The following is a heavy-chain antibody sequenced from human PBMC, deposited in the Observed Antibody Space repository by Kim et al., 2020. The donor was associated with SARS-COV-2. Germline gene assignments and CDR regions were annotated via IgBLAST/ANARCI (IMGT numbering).Heavy chain of an antibody. CDR2: T. V-gene: IGHV4-59*01. Sequence: TNSNPSHKSRVTISVDTSKNQFSLKLSSVTAADTAVYYCARVDSSGHFDYWGQGTLVTVSS. J-gene: IGHJ4*02. CDR3: ARVDSSGHFDY. D-gene: IGHD6-19*01.